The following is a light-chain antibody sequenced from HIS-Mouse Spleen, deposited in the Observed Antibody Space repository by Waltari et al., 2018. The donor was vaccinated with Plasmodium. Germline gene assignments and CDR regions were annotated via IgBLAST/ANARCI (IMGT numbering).Light chain of an antibody. CDR2: DAS. CDR3: QQRSNWPLT. CDR1: QSVSSY. Sequence: ESVLTQSRPTLSLSPGERPTLSCRASQSVSSYLAWYQQKPGQAPRLLIYDASNRATGIPARFSGSGSGTDFTLTISSLEPEDFAVYYCQQRSNWPLTFGAGTKVEIK. J-gene: IGKJ4*01. V-gene: IGKV3-11*01.